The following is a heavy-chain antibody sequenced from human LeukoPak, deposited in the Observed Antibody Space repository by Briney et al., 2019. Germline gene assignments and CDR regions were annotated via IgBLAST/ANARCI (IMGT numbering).Heavy chain of an antibody. V-gene: IGHV3-48*04. D-gene: IGHD6-19*01. J-gene: IGHJ4*02. Sequence: GGSLRLSCAASGFDFSTYSIDWVRQAPGKGLEGVSYISSSSSNIYHADSVKGRFTISGDNAKNSLHLQMNSLRAEDTAVYYCARVGRSGWTVAYWGQGTPVTLSS. CDR2: ISSSSSNI. CDR3: ARVGRSGWTVAY. CDR1: GFDFSTYS.